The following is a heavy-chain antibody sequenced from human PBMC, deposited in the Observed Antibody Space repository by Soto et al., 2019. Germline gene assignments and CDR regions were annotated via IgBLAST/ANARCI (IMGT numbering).Heavy chain of an antibody. J-gene: IGHJ4*02. Sequence: GGSLRLSCAASGFTFSSYEMNWVRQAPGKGLEWVSYISSSGSTIYYADSVKGRFTISRDNAKNSLYLQMNSLRAEDTAVYYCARDPCSGGSCYYFDYWGQGTRVTVSS. CDR1: GFTFSSYE. CDR3: ARDPCSGGSCYYFDY. D-gene: IGHD2-15*01. CDR2: ISSSGSTI. V-gene: IGHV3-48*03.